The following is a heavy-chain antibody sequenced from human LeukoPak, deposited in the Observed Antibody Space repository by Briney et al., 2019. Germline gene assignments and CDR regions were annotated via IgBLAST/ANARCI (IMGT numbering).Heavy chain of an antibody. J-gene: IGHJ4*02. Sequence: GGSLRLSCAASGFTFSSYAMSWVRQAPGKGLEWVSAISGSGGSTYYADSVKGRFTISRDNSKNTLYLQMNSLRAEDTAVYYCAKDLVVVAATPDVFDYWGRGTLVTVSS. V-gene: IGHV3-23*01. CDR1: GFTFSSYA. CDR3: AKDLVVVAATPDVFDY. D-gene: IGHD2-15*01. CDR2: ISGSGGST.